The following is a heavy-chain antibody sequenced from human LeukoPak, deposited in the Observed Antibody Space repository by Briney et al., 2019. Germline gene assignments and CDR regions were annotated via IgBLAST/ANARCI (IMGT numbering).Heavy chain of an antibody. CDR2: ISGSGGST. Sequence: AGGSLRLSCAASGFTFSSYAMSWVRQAPGKGLEWVSAISGSGGSTYYADSVKGRFTISRDNSKNTLYLQMNSLRAEDTAVYYCAKDPIPGIAVAVEAWFDPWGQGTLVTVSS. V-gene: IGHV3-23*01. CDR3: AKDPIPGIAVAVEAWFDP. J-gene: IGHJ5*02. CDR1: GFTFSSYA. D-gene: IGHD6-19*01.